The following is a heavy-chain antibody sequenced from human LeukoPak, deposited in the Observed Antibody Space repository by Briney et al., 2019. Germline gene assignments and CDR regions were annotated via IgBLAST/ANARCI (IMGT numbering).Heavy chain of an antibody. CDR3: AREMRR. CDR2: IWYDGSNK. Sequence: GRSLRLSCAASGFTFSSYGMHWVRQAPGKGLEWVAVIWYDGSNKYYADSVKGRFTISRDNAKNTLYLQMNSLRAEDTAVFYCAREMRRWGQGTLVTVSS. J-gene: IGHJ4*02. V-gene: IGHV3-33*01. CDR1: GFTFSSYG.